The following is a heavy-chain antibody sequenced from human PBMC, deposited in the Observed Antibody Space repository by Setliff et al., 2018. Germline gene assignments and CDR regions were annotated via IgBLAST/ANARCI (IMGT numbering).Heavy chain of an antibody. CDR2: ISAYSGNA. V-gene: IGHV1-18*01. CDR1: GYSFSDSA. J-gene: IGHJ6*02. D-gene: IGHD3-3*01. Sequence: ASVKVSCKASGYSFSDSAVNWVRQAPGQGLEWVGWISAYSGNAYYTQKLQDRVTLTTDTSTTTAYLELRSLRPDDTAVYYCARLSWNGLRYYGLDVWGQGTTVTVSS. CDR3: ARLSWNGLRYYGLDV.